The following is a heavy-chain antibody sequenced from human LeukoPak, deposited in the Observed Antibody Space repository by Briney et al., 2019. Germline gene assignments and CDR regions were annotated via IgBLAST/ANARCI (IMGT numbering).Heavy chain of an antibody. CDR2: ISSSSSYI. CDR3: AREDTAMVELFDY. Sequence: GGSLRLSCTASGFTFSSYSMNWVRQAPGKGLEWVSSISSSSSYIYYADSVKGRFTISRDNAKNSLYLQMNSLRAEDTAVYYCAREDTAMVELFDYWGQGTLVTVSS. V-gene: IGHV3-21*01. J-gene: IGHJ4*02. D-gene: IGHD5-18*01. CDR1: GFTFSSYS.